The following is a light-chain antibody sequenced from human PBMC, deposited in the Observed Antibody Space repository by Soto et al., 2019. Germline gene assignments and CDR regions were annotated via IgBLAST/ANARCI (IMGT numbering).Light chain of an antibody. Sequence: QSVMTQPPSVSAAPGQRVTISCSGSSSNIGGNSVSWYQQLPGTAPKLLIYDDDKRPSGIPDRFSGSKSGTSATLGITGFQTGDEADHYCGSWDSSLSAYVFGTGTKPPS. CDR2: DDD. CDR3: GSWDSSLSAYV. J-gene: IGLJ1*01. CDR1: SSNIGGNS. V-gene: IGLV1-51*01.